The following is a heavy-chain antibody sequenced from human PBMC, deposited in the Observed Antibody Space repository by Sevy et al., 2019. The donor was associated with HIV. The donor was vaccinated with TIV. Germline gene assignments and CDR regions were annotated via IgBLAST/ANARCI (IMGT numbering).Heavy chain of an antibody. J-gene: IGHJ4*02. CDR1: GYVLSYFH. V-gene: IGHV1-46*01. CDR2: IHPTGRDM. CDR3: ARGDSGSGRGFDY. Sequence: ASVKVSCKASGYVLSYFHIHWVRQAPGQGPEWMGIIHPTGRDMTYAVNFQGRFTMTRDASTNTVYMDLSSLTSEDTAVYYCARGDSGSGRGFDYWGQGTLVTVSS. D-gene: IGHD3-10*01.